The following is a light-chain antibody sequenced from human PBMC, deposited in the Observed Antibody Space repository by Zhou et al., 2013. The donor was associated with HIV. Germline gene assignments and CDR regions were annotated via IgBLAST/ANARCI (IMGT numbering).Light chain of an antibody. CDR3: NSYTYGATL. V-gene: IGLV2-14*01. CDR1: SSDVGAYSH. J-gene: IGLJ2*01. CDR2: DVN. Sequence: QSALTQPASVSGSPGQSITISCTGTSSDVGAYSHVSWYQQYPGKAPTLLIYDVNRRPLGVSDRFSGSKSGNTASLTISGLQAGDEADYYCNSYTYGATLFGGGTRVTLL.